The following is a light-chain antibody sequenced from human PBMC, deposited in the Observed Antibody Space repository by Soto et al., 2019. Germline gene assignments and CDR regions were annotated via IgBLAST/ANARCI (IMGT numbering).Light chain of an antibody. V-gene: IGLV1-44*01. J-gene: IGLJ2*01. CDR2: SNT. CDR1: TSNIGSHT. CDR3: AAWDDSLNGVV. Sequence: QSVLTQPPSASGTPGQTIALSCSGGTSNIGSHTVNRYQQLPGTAPRLLIYSNTQRPSGVPDRFSGSKSGTSASLAISGLQSEYEGEYYCAAWDDSLNGVVFGGGSKFAVL.